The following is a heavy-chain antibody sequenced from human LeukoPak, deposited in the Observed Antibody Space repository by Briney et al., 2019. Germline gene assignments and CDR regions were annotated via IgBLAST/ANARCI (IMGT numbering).Heavy chain of an antibody. V-gene: IGHV4-39*07. CDR2: IYYSGST. J-gene: IGHJ4*02. CDR1: GGSISSSSYS. CDR3: ARDRIPYYDILTGQMGFDY. D-gene: IGHD3-9*01. Sequence: SETLSLTCTVSGGSISSSSYSWGGIRKPPGKGLEWMGSIYYSGSTYYNPSLKSRVTISVDTSKNQFSLKLSSVTAADTAVYYCARDRIPYYDILTGQMGFDYWGQGTLVTVSS.